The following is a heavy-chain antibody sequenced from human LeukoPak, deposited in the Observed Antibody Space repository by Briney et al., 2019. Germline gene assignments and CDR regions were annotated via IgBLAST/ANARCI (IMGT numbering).Heavy chain of an antibody. V-gene: IGHV1-18*01. CDR2: ISAYNGNT. J-gene: IGHJ3*02. CDR3: ARSQGATILNDAFDI. D-gene: IGHD1-26*01. Sequence: ASVKVSCKASGYTFNSYGISWVRQAPGQGLEWMGWISAYNGNTNYAQKLQGRVTMTTDTSTSTAYMELRSLRSDDTAVYYCARSQGATILNDAFDIWGQGTMVTVSS. CDR1: GYTFNSYG.